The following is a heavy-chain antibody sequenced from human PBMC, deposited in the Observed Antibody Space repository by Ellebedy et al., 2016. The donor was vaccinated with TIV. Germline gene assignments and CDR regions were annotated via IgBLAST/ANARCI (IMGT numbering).Heavy chain of an antibody. CDR1: GDSVSSGSYY. Sequence: SETLSLTXNVSGDSVSSGSYYWTWIRQSPGKGLEWIGYIFHSGITKNNPSLKSRVTLSVDTSKNHFSLRLTSVTAADTAVYYCARDSGGYTYGKDYWGQGILVTVSS. CDR2: IFHSGIT. J-gene: IGHJ4*02. D-gene: IGHD5-18*01. V-gene: IGHV4-61*03. CDR3: ARDSGGYTYGKDY.